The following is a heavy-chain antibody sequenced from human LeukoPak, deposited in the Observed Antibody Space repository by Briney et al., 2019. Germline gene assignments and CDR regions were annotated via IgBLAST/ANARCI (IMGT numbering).Heavy chain of an antibody. V-gene: IGHV1-2*02. Sequence: ASVKVSCKASGYTFTSYDINWVRQAPGQGLEWMGWINPNSGGTNYAQKFQGRVTMTRDTSISTAYMELSRLRSDDTAVYYCARDFAVRAAAGPSDYWGQGTLVTVSS. J-gene: IGHJ4*02. CDR2: INPNSGGT. CDR1: GYTFTSYD. D-gene: IGHD6-13*01. CDR3: ARDFAVRAAAGPSDY.